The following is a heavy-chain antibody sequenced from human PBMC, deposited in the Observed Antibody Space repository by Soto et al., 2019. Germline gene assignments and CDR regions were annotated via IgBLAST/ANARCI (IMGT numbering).Heavy chain of an antibody. Sequence: TLSLTCAISGDLVSSDITSWNWIRQSPSRGLEWLGRTYYRSKWFHDYAASVKSRITINPDTSKNQFSLELNSMTPEDTAVYYCARGNALDVWGQGTVVTVSS. CDR3: ARGNALDV. D-gene: IGHD3-10*01. CDR2: TYYRSKWFH. V-gene: IGHV6-1*01. J-gene: IGHJ3*01. CDR1: GDLVSSDITS.